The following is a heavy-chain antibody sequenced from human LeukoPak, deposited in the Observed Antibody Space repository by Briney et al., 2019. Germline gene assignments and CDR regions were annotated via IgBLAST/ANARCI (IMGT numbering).Heavy chain of an antibody. CDR2: IYSSGST. CDR3: ARVAAAGNYYFDY. V-gene: IGHV4-39*07. D-gene: IGHD6-13*01. CDR1: GGSISSSSYY. J-gene: IGHJ4*02. Sequence: SETLSLTCTVSGGSISSSSYYWGWIRRPPGKGLEWIGSIYSSGSTYYNPSLKSRVTISIDTSKNQFSLKLSSVTAADTAVYFCARVAAAGNYYFDYWGQGTLVTVSS.